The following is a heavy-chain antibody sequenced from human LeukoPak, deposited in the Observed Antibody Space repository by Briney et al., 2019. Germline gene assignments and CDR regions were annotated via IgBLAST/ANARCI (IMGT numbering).Heavy chain of an antibody. V-gene: IGHV3-21*01. Sequence: GGSLRLSCEASGLTFSSYSMNWVRQAPGKGLEWVSLISSSSSYIYYADSVKGRFTISRDNAKNSLYLQMNSLRAEDTAVYYCARYVYSSGWLYYFDYWGQGTLVTVSS. CDR1: GLTFSSYS. CDR3: ARYVYSSGWLYYFDY. CDR2: ISSSSSYI. D-gene: IGHD6-19*01. J-gene: IGHJ4*02.